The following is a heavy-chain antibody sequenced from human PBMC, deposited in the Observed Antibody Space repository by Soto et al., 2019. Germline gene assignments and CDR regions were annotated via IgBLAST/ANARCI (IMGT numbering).Heavy chain of an antibody. J-gene: IGHJ6*03. CDR1: GGSLSSYP. CDR2: IIPIVGLT. V-gene: IGHV1-69*02. D-gene: IGHD2-8*02. Sequence: QVQLVQSGSEVKNPGSSVKVSCRASGGSLSSYPITWVRQAPGQGLEWMGRIIPIVGLTNYAQKFQGRVTITADKSTSTAYTELSSLRSDDTAVYYCARPTGGHDSGGNYMDVWGKGTTVIVSS. CDR3: ARPTGGHDSGGNYMDV.